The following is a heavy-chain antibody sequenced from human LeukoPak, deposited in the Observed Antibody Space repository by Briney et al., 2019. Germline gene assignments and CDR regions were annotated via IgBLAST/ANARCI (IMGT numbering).Heavy chain of an antibody. D-gene: IGHD1-26*01. J-gene: IGHJ4*02. CDR1: GFTFSNAW. CDR3: TTDRYGSYVLGFDY. CDR2: IKSKTDGGTT. Sequence: KTGGSLRLSCAASGFTFSNAWMSWVRQAPGKGLEWVGRIKSKTDGGTTDYAAPVKGRFTISRDDSKNTLYLQMNSLKTEDTAVYYCTTDRYGSYVLGFDYWGQGTLVTVSS. V-gene: IGHV3-15*01.